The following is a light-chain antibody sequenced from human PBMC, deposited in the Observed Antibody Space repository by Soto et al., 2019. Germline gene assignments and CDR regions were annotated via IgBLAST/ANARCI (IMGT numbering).Light chain of an antibody. Sequence: EIVMTQSPATLSVYPGERATLSCRASQSVSSNLAWYQQKPGQAPRLLIYGASTRATGIPARFSGSGSGTQYTHTISSLQSEDFAVYYCQQYNNWPPPLTFGGGTKVEI. CDR2: GAS. CDR1: QSVSSN. J-gene: IGKJ4*01. CDR3: QQYNNWPPPLT. V-gene: IGKV3-15*01.